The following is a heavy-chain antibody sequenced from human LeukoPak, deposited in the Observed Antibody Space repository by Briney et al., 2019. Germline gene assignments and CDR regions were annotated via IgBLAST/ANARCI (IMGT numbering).Heavy chain of an antibody. V-gene: IGHV4-59*01. J-gene: IGHJ4*02. D-gene: IGHD3-10*01. CDR2: IYYSGST. CDR3: ARALRAGSGSLVDY. Sequence: PSETLSLTCTVSGGSISSYYWSWIRQPPGKGLEWIGYIYYSGSTNYNPSLKSRVTISVDTSKNQFSLKLSSVTAADTAVYYCARALRAGSGSLVDYWGQGTLVTVSS. CDR1: GGSISSYY.